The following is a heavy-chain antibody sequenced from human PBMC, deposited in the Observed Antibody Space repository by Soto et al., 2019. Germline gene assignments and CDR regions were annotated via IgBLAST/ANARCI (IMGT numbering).Heavy chain of an antibody. Sequence: GASVKVSCKVSGYTLAELSMHWVRQAPGQRLEWMGWINAGNGNTKYSQKFQGRVTITRDTSASTAYMELSSLRSEDTAVYYCARDPPEANWFDPWGQGTLVTVSS. CDR2: INAGNGNT. V-gene: IGHV1-3*01. CDR3: ARDPPEANWFDP. J-gene: IGHJ5*02. CDR1: GYTLAELS.